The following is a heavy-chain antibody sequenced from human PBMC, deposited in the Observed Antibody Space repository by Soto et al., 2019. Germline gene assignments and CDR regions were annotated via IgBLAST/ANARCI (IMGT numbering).Heavy chain of an antibody. D-gene: IGHD6-13*01. V-gene: IGHV1-18*01. J-gene: IGHJ1*01. CDR1: GYTFTTYG. CDR2: ISPYNGNT. CDR3: ARDAMTAADIVYFRH. Sequence: ASVKVSCKASGYTFTTYGISWVRQAPGQGLEWMGWISPYNGNTNYAQKLQDRVTMTTDTSTSTAYMELRSLRSDDTAVYYCARDAMTAADIVYFRHWGQGTLVPVSS.